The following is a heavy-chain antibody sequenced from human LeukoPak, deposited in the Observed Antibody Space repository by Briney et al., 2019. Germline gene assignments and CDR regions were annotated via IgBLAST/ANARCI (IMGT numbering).Heavy chain of an antibody. CDR3: AKEISSGDY. CDR1: GFTFSSYG. V-gene: IGHV3-30*18. CDR2: ISYDGSNK. Sequence: PGGSLRLSCAASGFTFSSYGMHWVRQAPGKGLEWVAVISYDGSNKYYADSVKGRFTISRDNSKNTLYLQMNSLRAEDTAVYYCAKEISSGDYWGQGTLVTVSS. J-gene: IGHJ4*02. D-gene: IGHD6-19*01.